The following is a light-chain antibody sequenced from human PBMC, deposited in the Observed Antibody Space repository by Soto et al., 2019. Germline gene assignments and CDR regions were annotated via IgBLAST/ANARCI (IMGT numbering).Light chain of an antibody. V-gene: IGLV2-8*01. CDR1: SSDVGGYNY. CDR2: EVS. CDR3: SSFAGNNNLV. J-gene: IGLJ2*01. Sequence: QSVLTQPPSASGSPGPSVTISCTGTSSDVGGYNYVSWYQQHPGKAPKLMISEVSKRTSGVPDRFSGSKSGNTASLTVSGLQAEDEADYYCSSFAGNNNLVFGGGTKLTVL.